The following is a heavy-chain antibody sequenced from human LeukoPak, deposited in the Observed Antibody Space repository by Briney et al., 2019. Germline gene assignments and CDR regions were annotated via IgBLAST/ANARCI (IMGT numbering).Heavy chain of an antibody. J-gene: IGHJ5*02. V-gene: IGHV1-69*04. D-gene: IGHD5-12*01. CDR2: IIPILGIA. CDR3: ARAPFSGRGTFDP. CDR1: GGTFSSYA. Sequence: SVKVSCKATGGTFSSYAISWVRQAPGQGLEWMGRIIPILGIANYAQKFQGRVTITADKSTSTAYMELSSLRSEDTAVYYCARAPFSGRGTFDPWGQGTLVTVSS.